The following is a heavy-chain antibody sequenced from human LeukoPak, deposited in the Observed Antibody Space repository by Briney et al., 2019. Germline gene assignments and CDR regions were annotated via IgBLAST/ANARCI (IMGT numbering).Heavy chain of an antibody. CDR2: IYSGGST. Sequence: PGVSLRLSCAASGFTFSSYSMSWVRQAPGKGLEWVSVIYSGGSTYYADSVKGRFTISRDNSKNTLYLQMNSLRAEDTAVYYCASSWAATPDFDYWGQGTLVTVSS. CDR1: GFTFSSYS. CDR3: ASSWAATPDFDY. J-gene: IGHJ4*02. D-gene: IGHD6-25*01. V-gene: IGHV3-53*01.